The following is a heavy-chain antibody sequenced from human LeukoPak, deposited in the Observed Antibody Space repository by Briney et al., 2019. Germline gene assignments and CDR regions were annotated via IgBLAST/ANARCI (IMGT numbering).Heavy chain of an antibody. V-gene: IGHV3-49*04. Sequence: GGSLRLSCTASGFTFGDYTMSWVRQAPGKGLEWVSFIRSKAYGGTTKYAASVKGRFTISRDDSKSIAYLQMNSLKTEDTAVYYCTIVGATGYWGQGTLVTVSS. CDR2: IRSKAYGGTT. J-gene: IGHJ4*02. CDR1: GFTFGDYT. D-gene: IGHD1-26*01. CDR3: TIVGATGY.